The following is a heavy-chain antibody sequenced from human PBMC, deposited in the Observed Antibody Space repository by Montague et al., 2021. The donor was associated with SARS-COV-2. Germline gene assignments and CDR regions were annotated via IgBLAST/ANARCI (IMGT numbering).Heavy chain of an antibody. CDR1: GDSISGYY. CDR2: IYYNTGNT. J-gene: IGHJ4*02. Sequence: SETLSLTCTVSGDSISGYYWNWIRQPPGKRLEWIVYIYYNTGNTYYNPSLQSRVTISLDTSKNQFSLNLRSVTAADTALYFCARGTGYDYYFDCWGLGTLVTVSS. D-gene: IGHD5-12*01. CDR3: ARGTGYDYYFDC. V-gene: IGHV4-59*01.